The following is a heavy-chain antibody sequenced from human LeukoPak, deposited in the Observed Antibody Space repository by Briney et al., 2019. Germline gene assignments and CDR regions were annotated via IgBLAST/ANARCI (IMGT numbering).Heavy chain of an antibody. V-gene: IGHV3-23*01. CDR2: ISAGGGST. CDR3: AKDIQLSA. Sequence: GGSLRLSCAASGLTFSDYSMTWVRQAPGKGLFWVSGISAGGGSTYYADSVRGRFTISRDNSKKTLSLQMNSLRVEDTAIYYCAKDIQLSAWGLGTMVTVSS. J-gene: IGHJ3*01. CDR1: GLTFSDYS. D-gene: IGHD5-24*01.